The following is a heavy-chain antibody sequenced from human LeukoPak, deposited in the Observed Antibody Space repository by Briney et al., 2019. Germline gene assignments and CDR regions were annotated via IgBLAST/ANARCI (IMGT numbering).Heavy chain of an antibody. J-gene: IGHJ4*02. CDR3: ARPLKGSGCYLDY. V-gene: IGHV5-51*01. CDR2: IYPDDSET. D-gene: IGHD6-19*01. CDR1: GYSLTSYW. Sequence: GESLKTSCRGSGYSLTSYWIGWVRQMPGKGLEWMGIIYPDDSETTYSPSFQGQVTISVDKSISTAYLQWSALKASDTAMYYCARPLKGSGCYLDYWGQGTLVTVSS.